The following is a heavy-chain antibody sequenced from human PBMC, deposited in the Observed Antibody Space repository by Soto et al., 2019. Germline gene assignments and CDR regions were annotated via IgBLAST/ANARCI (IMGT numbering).Heavy chain of an antibody. J-gene: IGHJ2*01. CDR3: ARLAGGVVVWYYDV. CDR1: GFIFSNYA. V-gene: IGHV3-23*01. Sequence: EEQLLESGGGVVQRGGSLRLSCAASGFIFSNYAMTWVRQAPGKGLEWVSRISGRGGSTYYADSVKGRPTMARNNSTNRLYQQINSLRAEETAIYFCARLAGGVVVWYYDVWGRGTLVTV. D-gene: IGHD2-8*02. CDR2: ISGRGGST.